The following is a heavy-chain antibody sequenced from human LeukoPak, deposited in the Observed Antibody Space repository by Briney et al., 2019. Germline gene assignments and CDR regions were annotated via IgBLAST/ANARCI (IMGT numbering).Heavy chain of an antibody. CDR3: ASGLLRYFDLVLGSYYYYGMDV. CDR2: ISAYNENT. V-gene: IGHV1-18*01. Sequence: ASVKVSCKASGYTFDSYGISWVRQAPGRGLEWMGWISAYNENTNCAQKVQGRVIMTTDKSTSTAYMELRSLRSDDTAVYYCASGLLRYFDLVLGSYYYYGMDVWGQGTTVTVSS. D-gene: IGHD3-9*01. J-gene: IGHJ6*02. CDR1: GYTFDSYG.